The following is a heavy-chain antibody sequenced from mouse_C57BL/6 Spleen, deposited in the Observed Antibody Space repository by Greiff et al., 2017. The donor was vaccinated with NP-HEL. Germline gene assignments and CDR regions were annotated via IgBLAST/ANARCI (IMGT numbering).Heavy chain of an antibody. J-gene: IGHJ3*01. V-gene: IGHV1-4*01. CDR2: INPSSGYT. CDR3: AGDADGPEIFAY. CDR1: GYTFTSYT. D-gene: IGHD2-3*01. Sequence: QVHVKQSGAELARPGASVKMSCKASGYTFTSYTMHWVKQRPGQGLEWIGYINPSSGYTKYNQKFKDKATLTADKSSSTAYMQLSSLTSEDSAVYYCAGDADGPEIFAYWGQGTLVTVSA.